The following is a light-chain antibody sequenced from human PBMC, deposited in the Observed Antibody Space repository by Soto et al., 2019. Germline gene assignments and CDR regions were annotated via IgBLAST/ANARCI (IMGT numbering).Light chain of an antibody. Sequence: DIQMTQSPSSLSASVGDRVTITCRASQNINSYLNWYQQKVGKAPKLLINAESTLQSGVPLRFRGSGSGTDVTLTISSLQPEDFATYYCQESYNLHTFGGGTKVEI. J-gene: IGKJ4*01. V-gene: IGKV1-39*01. CDR2: AES. CDR1: QNINSY. CDR3: QESYNLHT.